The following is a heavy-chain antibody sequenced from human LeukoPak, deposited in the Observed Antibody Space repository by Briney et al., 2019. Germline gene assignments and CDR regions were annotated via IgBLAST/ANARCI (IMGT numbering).Heavy chain of an antibody. CDR3: ATGTDDFWSGYQTPYYYGMDV. D-gene: IGHD3-3*01. J-gene: IGHJ6*02. CDR2: IIPIFGTA. Sequence: EASVKVSCKASGGTFSSYGISWVRQAPGQGLEWMGGIIPIFGTANYAQKFQGRVTITADESTSTAYMELSSLRSEDTAVYYCATGTDDFWSGYQTPYYYGMDVWGQGTTVTVSS. CDR1: GGTFSSYG. V-gene: IGHV1-69*13.